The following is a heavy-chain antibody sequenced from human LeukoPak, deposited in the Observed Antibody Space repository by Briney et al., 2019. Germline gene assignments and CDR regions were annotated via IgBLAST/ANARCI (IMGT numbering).Heavy chain of an antibody. CDR2: INWNSGSI. CDR3: ARGGGIVGASNRYYYYYMDV. J-gene: IGHJ6*03. V-gene: IGHV3-9*01. D-gene: IGHD1-26*01. CDR1: GFTFDDYA. Sequence: GGSLRLSCAASGFTFDDYAMHWVRQAPGKGLEWVSGINWNSGSIDYADSVKGRFTISRDNAKNSLYLQMNNLRAGDTALYYCARGGGIVGASNRYYYYYMDVWGKGTTVTISS.